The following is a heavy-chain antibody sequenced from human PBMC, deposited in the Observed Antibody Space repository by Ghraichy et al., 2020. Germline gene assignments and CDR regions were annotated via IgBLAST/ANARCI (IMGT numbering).Heavy chain of an antibody. Sequence: SETLSLTCTVSGASISSSNNYWGWIRQPPGKGLEWIVTTHYSGSTNYNPSLKSRVTISVDTSKNQFTLKLSSVTAADTAVYYCTRQTSDDAFDIRGQETMITVSA. V-gene: IGHV4-39*01. CDR3: TRQTSDDAFDI. J-gene: IGHJ3*02. CDR1: GASISSSNNY. CDR2: THYSGST. D-gene: IGHD1-26*01.